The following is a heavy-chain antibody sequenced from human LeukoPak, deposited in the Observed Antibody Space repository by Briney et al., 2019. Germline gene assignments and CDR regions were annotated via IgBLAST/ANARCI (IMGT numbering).Heavy chain of an antibody. D-gene: IGHD3-10*01. V-gene: IGHV4-61*02. J-gene: IGHJ4*02. CDR1: GGSISSGSYY. CDR3: ARDSMVRGVNPFDY. CDR2: MYTSGST. Sequence: KSSETLSLTCTVSGGSISSGSYYWSWIRQPAGQGLEYIGRMYTSGSTNYNPSLKSRVTISVDTSKNQFSLKLSSVTAADTAVYYCARDSMVRGVNPFDYWGQGTLVTVSS.